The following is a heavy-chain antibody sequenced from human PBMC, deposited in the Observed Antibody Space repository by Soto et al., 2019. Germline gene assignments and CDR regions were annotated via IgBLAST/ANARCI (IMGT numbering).Heavy chain of an antibody. Sequence: QVQLVESGGGVVQPGRSLRLSCAASGFTFSSYAMHWVRQAPGKGLEWVAVISYDGSNKYYADSVKGRFTISRDNSKNTLYLQMNSLRAEDTAVYYCARDFQQWLAYYYYGMDVWGQGTTVTVSS. CDR3: ARDFQQWLAYYYYGMDV. D-gene: IGHD6-19*01. V-gene: IGHV3-30-3*01. J-gene: IGHJ6*02. CDR2: ISYDGSNK. CDR1: GFTFSSYA.